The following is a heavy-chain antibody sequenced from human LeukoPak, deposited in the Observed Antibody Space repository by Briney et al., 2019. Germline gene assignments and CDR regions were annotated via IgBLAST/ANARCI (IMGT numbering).Heavy chain of an antibody. D-gene: IGHD2-15*01. CDR1: GGSISSGGYY. J-gene: IGHJ3*02. Sequence: SETLSLTCTVSGGSISSGGYYWSWIRQHPGKGLEWIGYIYYSGSTYYNPSLKSRVTISVDTSKNQFSLKLSSVTAADTAVYYCARVPLYCSGGSCQSDAFDIWGQETMVTVSS. V-gene: IGHV4-31*03. CDR3: ARVPLYCSGGSCQSDAFDI. CDR2: IYYSGST.